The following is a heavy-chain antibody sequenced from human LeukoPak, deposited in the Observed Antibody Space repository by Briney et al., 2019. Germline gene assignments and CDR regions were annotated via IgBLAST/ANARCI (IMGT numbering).Heavy chain of an antibody. CDR1: GFTFSSYG. CDR3: AKDFPGYYDMDV. V-gene: IGHV3-30*02. CDR2: IRYDGSGK. J-gene: IGHJ6*03. Sequence: GGSLRLSCAASGFTFSSYGMHWVRQAPVKGLEWVAFIRYDGSGKYYADSVKGRFTISRDNSKNTVYLEMNSLRAEDTAVYHCAKDFPGYYDMDVWGKGTTVTVSS.